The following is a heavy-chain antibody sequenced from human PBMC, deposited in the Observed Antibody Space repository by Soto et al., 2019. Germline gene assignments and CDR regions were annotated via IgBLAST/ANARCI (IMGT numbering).Heavy chain of an antibody. J-gene: IGHJ4*02. Sequence: ASVKGSCKASGYSCTINGISWVRQAPGQGLEWMGWISAYNGDTKYAQKIQGRVTMTTDTSTSTAYMELRSLRSDDTAVYYCERESAVAALVRWGQGTLVSVSS. CDR1: GYSCTING. CDR3: ERESAVAALVR. CDR2: ISAYNGDT. V-gene: IGHV1-18*01. D-gene: IGHD6-19*01.